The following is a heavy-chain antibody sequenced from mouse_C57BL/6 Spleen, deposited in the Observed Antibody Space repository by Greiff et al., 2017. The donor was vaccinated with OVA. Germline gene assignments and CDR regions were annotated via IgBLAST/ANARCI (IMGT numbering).Heavy chain of an antibody. CDR1: GYAFTNYL. J-gene: IGHJ2*01. Sequence: VKLQESGAELVRPGTSVKVSCKASGYAFTNYLIEWVKQRPGQGLEWIGVINPGSGGTNYNEKFKGKATLTADKSSCTAYMQLSSLTAEDSAVYFCASGGYYCDYWGQGTTLTVSS. V-gene: IGHV1-54*01. CDR2: INPGSGGT. CDR3: ASGGYYCDY.